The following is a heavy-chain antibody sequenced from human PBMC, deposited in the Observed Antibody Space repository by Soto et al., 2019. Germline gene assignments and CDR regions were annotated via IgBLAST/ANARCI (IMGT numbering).Heavy chain of an antibody. CDR3: ARGGYTYGYGLDY. CDR1: GYTFTAYY. J-gene: IGHJ4*02. V-gene: IGHV1-2*02. Sequence: QVQLVQSGAEVKKLGASVKVSCKASGYTFTAYYIHWVRQAPGQGLEWVGWINPNSGGTNYAQRFQGGVTMTGDTSVSTAYMDLTRLRSDDTAVYYCARGGYTYGYGLDYWGQGTLVTVSS. CDR2: INPNSGGT. D-gene: IGHD5-18*01.